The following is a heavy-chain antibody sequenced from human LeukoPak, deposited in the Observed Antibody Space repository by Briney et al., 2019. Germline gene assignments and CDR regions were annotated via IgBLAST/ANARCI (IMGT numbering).Heavy chain of an antibody. CDR2: ISSSGSTI. CDR3: ARENNWNFFDY. Sequence: GGSLRLSCAASGFTFSSYEMNWVRQAPGKGLEWVSYISSSGSTIYYADSVKGRFTISRDNAKNSLYLQMNSLRAEDTAVYYCARENNWNFFDYWGQGTLVTVSS. V-gene: IGHV3-48*03. D-gene: IGHD1-20*01. J-gene: IGHJ4*02. CDR1: GFTFSSYE.